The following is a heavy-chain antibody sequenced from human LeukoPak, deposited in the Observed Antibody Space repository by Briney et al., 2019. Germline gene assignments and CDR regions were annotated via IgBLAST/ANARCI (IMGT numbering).Heavy chain of an antibody. V-gene: IGHV3-33*06. D-gene: IGHD6-6*01. CDR1: GFTFSSYG. CDR2: IWYDGSNK. CDR3: AKEGQYSSSSYDY. Sequence: TGRSLRLSCAASGFTFSSYGMHWVRQAPGKGLEWVAVIWYDGSNKYYADSVKGRFTISRDNSKNTLYLQMNSLRAEDTAVYYCAKEGQYSSSSYDYWGQGTLVTVSS. J-gene: IGHJ4*02.